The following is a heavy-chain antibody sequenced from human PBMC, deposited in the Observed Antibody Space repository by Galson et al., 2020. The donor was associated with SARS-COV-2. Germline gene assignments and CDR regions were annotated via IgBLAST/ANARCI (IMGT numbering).Heavy chain of an antibody. CDR3: ARLSEDMLTGYYMGFDY. CDR2: IDWDDDK. Sequence: SGPTLVKPTQTLTLTCTFSGFSLSTSGMCVSWIRQPPGKALEWLARIDWDDDKYYSTSLKTRLTISKDTSKNQVVLTMTNMDPVDTATYYCARLSEDMLTGYYMGFDYWGQGTLVTVAS. J-gene: IGHJ4*02. CDR1: GFSLSTSGMC. D-gene: IGHD3-9*01. V-gene: IGHV2-70*11.